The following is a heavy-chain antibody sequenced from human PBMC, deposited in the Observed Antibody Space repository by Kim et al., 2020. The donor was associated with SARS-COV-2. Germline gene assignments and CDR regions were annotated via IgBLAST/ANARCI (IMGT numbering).Heavy chain of an antibody. Sequence: SETLSLTCSVSGASISNNSYYWGWVRQPPGKGLEWIGSVYYSGAAYYNPSLKDRLTLSVATSKNQFSLKLNSVTAADTAIYYCARHGVKDRGLVAVVPWGQGTLVTVSS. CDR2: VYYSGAA. D-gene: IGHD6-19*01. CDR3: ARHGVKDRGLVAVVP. V-gene: IGHV4-39*01. CDR1: GASISNNSYY. J-gene: IGHJ5*02.